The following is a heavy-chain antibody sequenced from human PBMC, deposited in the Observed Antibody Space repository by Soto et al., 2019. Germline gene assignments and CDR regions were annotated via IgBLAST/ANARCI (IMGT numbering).Heavy chain of an antibody. CDR3: ASSLRFGPIDI. D-gene: IGHD3-16*01. V-gene: IGHV3-33*01. CDR1: GFTFSSYG. J-gene: IGHJ3*02. CDR2: IWYDGSNK. Sequence: PGGSLRLSCAASGFTFSSYGMHWVRQAPGKGLEWVAVIWYDGSNKYYADSVKGRFTISRDNSKNTLYLQMNSLRAEDTAVYYCASSLRFGPIDIWGQGTMVTGSS.